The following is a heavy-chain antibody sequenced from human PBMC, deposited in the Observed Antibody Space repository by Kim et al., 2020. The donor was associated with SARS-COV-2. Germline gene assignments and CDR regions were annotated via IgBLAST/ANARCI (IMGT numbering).Heavy chain of an antibody. CDR1: GDSIRGSNYY. CDR2: VFYSGNA. Sequence: SETLSLTCSVSGDSIRGSNYYWGWIRQPPGKGLEWIGDVFYSGNAHYNASLQSRVTIFVDTSRNQFSLSLTSVTAADTAIYFCARLCAGGCGWFGPWGQGTLVTVSS. J-gene: IGHJ5*02. CDR3: ARLCAGGCGWFGP. D-gene: IGHD2-2*01. V-gene: IGHV4-39*01.